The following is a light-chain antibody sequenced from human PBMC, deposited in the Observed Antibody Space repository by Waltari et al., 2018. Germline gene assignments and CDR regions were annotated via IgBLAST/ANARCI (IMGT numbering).Light chain of an antibody. CDR2: YDS. V-gene: IGLV3-21*04. CDR1: KLGSKR. CDR3: QVWDDVTDSGV. J-gene: IGLJ3*02. Sequence: YVLTPPPSVSVDPGKTARLTCGGEKLGSKRVSWYQQKPRQAPVLVMFYDSDRPPEIPERFSGSNTGNTATLTISWVEAGDEADYHCQVWDDVTDSGVFGGGTKLTVL.